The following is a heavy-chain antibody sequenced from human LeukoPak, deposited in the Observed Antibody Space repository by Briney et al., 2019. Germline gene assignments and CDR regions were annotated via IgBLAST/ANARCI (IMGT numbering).Heavy chain of an antibody. J-gene: IGHJ6*03. V-gene: IGHV1-69*13. D-gene: IGHD4-23*01. Sequence: SVKVSCKASGGTFSSYAISWVRQAPGQGLEWMGGIIPIFGTANYAQKFQGRVTITADESTSTAYMELSSLRSEDTAVYYCARWRASVGYYYYYYMDVWGKGTTVTVSS. CDR3: ARWRASVGYYYYYYMDV. CDR1: GGTFSSYA. CDR2: IIPIFGTA.